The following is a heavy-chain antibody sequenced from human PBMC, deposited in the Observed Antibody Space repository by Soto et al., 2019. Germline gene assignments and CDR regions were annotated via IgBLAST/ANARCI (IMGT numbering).Heavy chain of an antibody. Sequence: GGSLRLSCAASGFTFSSYAMHWVRQAPGKGLEWVAVISYDGSNKYYADSVKGRFTISRDNSKNTLYLQMNSLRAEDTAVYYCARLTPYGSGSYYSHWGQGTLVTVSS. CDR3: ARLTPYGSGSYYSH. CDR2: ISYDGSNK. J-gene: IGHJ4*02. D-gene: IGHD3-10*01. V-gene: IGHV3-30-3*01. CDR1: GFTFSSYA.